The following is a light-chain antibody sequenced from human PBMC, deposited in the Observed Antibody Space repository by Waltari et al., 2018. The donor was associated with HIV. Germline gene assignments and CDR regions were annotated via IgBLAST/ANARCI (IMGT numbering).Light chain of an antibody. J-gene: IGLJ2*01. Sequence: QSALTQPPSASGSPGQSVTISCTGTSSDVGGYNYLSWYQQHPGKAPKLMIYEATKRPSVVPDRFSGSKSGNTASLTVSGLQAEDEADYYCSSYAGSSNLRVFGGGTKLTVL. V-gene: IGLV2-8*01. CDR3: SSYAGSSNLRV. CDR2: EAT. CDR1: SSDVGGYNY.